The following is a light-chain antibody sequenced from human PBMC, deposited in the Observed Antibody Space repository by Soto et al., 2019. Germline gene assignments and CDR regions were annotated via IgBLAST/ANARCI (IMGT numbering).Light chain of an antibody. V-gene: IGKV3-20*01. J-gene: IGKJ5*01. CDR3: QQYGSSPWIT. Sequence: IVLTQSPGTLSLSPVERATLSCRASQSVSSSYLAWYQQKPGQAPRLLIYGASSRATGIPDRFSGSGSGTDFTLTISRLEPEDFAVYYCQQYGSSPWITFGQGTRLEIK. CDR1: QSVSSSY. CDR2: GAS.